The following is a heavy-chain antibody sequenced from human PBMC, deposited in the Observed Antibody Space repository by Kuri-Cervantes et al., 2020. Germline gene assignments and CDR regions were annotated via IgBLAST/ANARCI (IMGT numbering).Heavy chain of an antibody. CDR2: IKEDGSDT. J-gene: IGHJ4*02. V-gene: IGHV3-7*01. CDR1: GFTFGTHW. D-gene: IGHD3-16*01. CDR3: AREKGAEVWNYVRYFDY. Sequence: GESLKISCSVAGFTFGTHWMSWVRQAPGKGLEWVANIKEDGSDTFYVDSVKGRFIISRDNDKNSLHLQMNRLRVEETAVYFCAREKGAEVWNYVRYFDYWGQGALVTVSS.